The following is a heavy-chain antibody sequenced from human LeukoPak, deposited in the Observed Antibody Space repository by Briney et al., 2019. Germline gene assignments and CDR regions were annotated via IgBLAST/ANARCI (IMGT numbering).Heavy chain of an antibody. CDR2: IYSGGST. D-gene: IGHD4-23*01. CDR3: ARDRTTVVTPFGGGSDY. CDR1: GFTVSSNS. V-gene: IGHV3-53*01. J-gene: IGHJ4*02. Sequence: GGSLRLSCTVSGFTVSSNSMSWVRQAPGKGLEWVSVIYSGGSTYYADSVKGRFTISRDNSKNTLYLQMNSLRAEDTAVYYCARDRTTVVTPFGGGSDYWGQGTLVTVSS.